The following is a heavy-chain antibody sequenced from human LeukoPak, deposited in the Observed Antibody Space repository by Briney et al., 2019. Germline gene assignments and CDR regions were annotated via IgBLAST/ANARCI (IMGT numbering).Heavy chain of an antibody. CDR3: ARASKITMIVVVYHDAFDI. V-gene: IGHV1-2*02. Sequence: ASVKVSCKASGYTFTGYYMHWVRQAPGQGLEWMGWINPNSGGTNYAQKFQGRVTMTRDTSISTAYMELSRLRSDDTAVYYCARASKITMIVVVYHDAFDIWGQGTMVTVSS. J-gene: IGHJ3*02. D-gene: IGHD3-22*01. CDR1: GYTFTGYY. CDR2: INPNSGGT.